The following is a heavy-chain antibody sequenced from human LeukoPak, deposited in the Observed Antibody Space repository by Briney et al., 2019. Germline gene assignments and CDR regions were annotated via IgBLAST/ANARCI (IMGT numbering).Heavy chain of an antibody. CDR3: ARDRDPSWGLRGVDWYFDL. J-gene: IGHJ2*01. D-gene: IGHD3-10*01. Sequence: PSETLSLTCTVSGGSISSYYWSWIRQPAGKGLEWIGRIYTSGSTNYNPSPKSRVTMSVDTSKNQFSLKLSSVTAADTAVYYCARDRDPSWGLRGVDWYFDLWGRGTLVTVSS. CDR1: GGSISSYY. V-gene: IGHV4-4*07. CDR2: IYTSGST.